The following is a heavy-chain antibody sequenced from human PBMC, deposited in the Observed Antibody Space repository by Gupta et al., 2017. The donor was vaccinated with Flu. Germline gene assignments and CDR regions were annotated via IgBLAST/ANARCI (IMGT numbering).Heavy chain of an antibody. J-gene: IGHJ5*02. Sequence: KGLVWVSRIKSDGSSATYADSVKGRFTTSRDNAKNTLYLQMNSLRAEDTAVYYCARDGAGDCSGGSCYSWFDPWGQGTLVTVSS. CDR2: IKSDGSSA. D-gene: IGHD2-15*01. V-gene: IGHV3-74*01. CDR3: ARDGAGDCSGGSCYSWFDP.